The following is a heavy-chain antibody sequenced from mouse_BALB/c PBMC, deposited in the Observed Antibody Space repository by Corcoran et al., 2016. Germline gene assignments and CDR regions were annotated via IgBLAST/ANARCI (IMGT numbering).Heavy chain of an antibody. V-gene: IGHV1-26*01. CDR2: INPYNGAT. CDR1: GYSFTGYY. D-gene: IGHD1-1*01. Sequence: EVQLQQSGPELVKPGASVKISCKASGYSFTGYYMHWVKQSHVKSLEWIGRINPYNGATSYNQNFKDKASLTVDKSSSTAYMELHSLTSEDSAVYYCARGAVLRYFDYWGQGTTLTVSS. J-gene: IGHJ2*01. CDR3: ARGAVLRYFDY.